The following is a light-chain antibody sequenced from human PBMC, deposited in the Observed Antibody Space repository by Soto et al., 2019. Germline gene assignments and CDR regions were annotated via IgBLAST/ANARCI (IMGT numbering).Light chain of an antibody. J-gene: IGLJ2*01. CDR1: SSDVGGHNY. CDR3: SSFTSSTTLVV. V-gene: IGLV2-14*01. CDR2: EVN. Sequence: QSALTQPASVSGSPGQSITISCTGTSSDVGGHNYVSWYQQHPGKAPKLMIYEVNNRPSGVSDRFSGSKAGNTASLTISGLQAEDEADYYCSSFTSSTTLVVFGGGTKLT.